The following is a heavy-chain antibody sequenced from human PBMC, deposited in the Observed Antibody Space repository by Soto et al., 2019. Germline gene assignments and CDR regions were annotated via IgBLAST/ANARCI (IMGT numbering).Heavy chain of an antibody. CDR1: GFTFRSSW. J-gene: IGHJ4*02. D-gene: IGHD4-4*01. CDR2: INPDGRET. CDR3: ARDAAYSRFDY. Sequence: ELQLVESGGGLVQPGGSLRLSCAASGFTFRSSWMTWVRQAPGKGLERLAIINPDGRETHYGDSAKGRFTISRDNAKNSLLLQMNTLRAEDTAVYYCARDAAYSRFDYWGQGTLITVSS. V-gene: IGHV3-7*01.